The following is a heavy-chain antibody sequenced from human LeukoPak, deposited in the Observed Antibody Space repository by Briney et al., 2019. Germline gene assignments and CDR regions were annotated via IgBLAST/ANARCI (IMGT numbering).Heavy chain of an antibody. CDR2: IYHSGST. CDR1: GGSISSGGYF. CDR3: ARYYDILTGQGNWFDP. J-gene: IGHJ5*02. V-gene: IGHV4-30-2*01. Sequence: SQTLSLTCAVSGGSISSGGYFWSWIRQPPGKGLEWIGYIYHSGSTYYNPSLKSRVTISVDRSKNQFSLKLSSVTAADTAVYYCARYYDILTGQGNWFDPWGQGTLVTVSS. D-gene: IGHD3-9*01.